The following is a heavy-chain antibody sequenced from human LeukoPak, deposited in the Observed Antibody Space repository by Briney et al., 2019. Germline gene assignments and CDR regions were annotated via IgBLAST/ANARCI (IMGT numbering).Heavy chain of an antibody. V-gene: IGHV4-59*08. D-gene: IGHD4-23*01. CDR2: SYYTGSP. J-gene: IGHJ4*02. CDR1: GSVSSYY. Sequence: SETLSLTCTVSGSVSSYYWSWIRQPPGKGLEWIGHSYYTGSPNYNPSLKSRVTISVDTPKNQFSLKLGSVTAADTAVYYCAGVRSTVGWRSFDYWGQGTLVTVSS. CDR3: AGVRSTVGWRSFDY.